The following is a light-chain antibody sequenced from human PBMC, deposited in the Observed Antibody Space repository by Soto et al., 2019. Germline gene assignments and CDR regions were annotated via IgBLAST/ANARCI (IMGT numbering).Light chain of an antibody. CDR3: CSYAGTNTWI. CDR2: EVN. Sequence: QSVLTQPPSASGSPGQSVTMSCTGTNRDVGVYNYVSWYQQHPGKAPKLIISEVNKRPSGVPDRFSGSKSGTTASLTVSGLQTEDEADYYCCSYAGTNTWIFGGGTKLTVL. CDR1: NRDVGVYNY. V-gene: IGLV2-8*01. J-gene: IGLJ2*01.